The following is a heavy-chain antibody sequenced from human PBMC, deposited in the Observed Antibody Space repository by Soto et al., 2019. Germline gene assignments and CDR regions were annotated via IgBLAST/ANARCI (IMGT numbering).Heavy chain of an antibody. CDR1: GFTFSSYA. D-gene: IGHD6-13*01. CDR2: ISYDGSNK. Sequence: QVQLVESGGGVVQPGRSLRLSCAASGFTFSSYAMHWVRQAPGKGLEWVAVISYDGSNKYYADSVKGRFTISRDNSKNTLYLKMNSLRAEDTAVYYCARQAAAGPDAFDIWGQGTMVTVSS. V-gene: IGHV3-30-3*01. J-gene: IGHJ3*02. CDR3: ARQAAAGPDAFDI.